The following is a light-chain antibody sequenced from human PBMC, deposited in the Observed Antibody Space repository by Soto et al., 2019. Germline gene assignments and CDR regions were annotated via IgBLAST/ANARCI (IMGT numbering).Light chain of an antibody. Sequence: DIQLTQSPSTLSLYVRDCVFILSWASQSISSWLAWYQQKPGKAPKLLIYDASSLESGVPSRFSGSGSGTEFTLTISSLHPDDLATYYCQQYNSYSGGTFGQGTKVDIK. V-gene: IGKV1-5*02. CDR1: QSISSW. CDR2: DAS. J-gene: IGKJ1*01. CDR3: QQYNSYSGGT.